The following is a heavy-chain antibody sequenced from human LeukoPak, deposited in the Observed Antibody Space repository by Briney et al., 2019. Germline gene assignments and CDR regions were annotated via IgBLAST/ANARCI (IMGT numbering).Heavy chain of an antibody. D-gene: IGHD1-26*01. J-gene: IGHJ4*02. CDR1: GFTFSNAW. Sequence: PGGSLRLSCAASGFTFSNAWMSWVRQAPGKGLEWVGRIKSKTDGGTTDYAAPVKGRLTISRDDSRNTLYLQMNSLKTEDTAVYYCTTGAPRAYSGSYSNCWGQGTLVTVSS. CDR3: TTGAPRAYSGSYSNC. CDR2: IKSKTDGGTT. V-gene: IGHV3-15*01.